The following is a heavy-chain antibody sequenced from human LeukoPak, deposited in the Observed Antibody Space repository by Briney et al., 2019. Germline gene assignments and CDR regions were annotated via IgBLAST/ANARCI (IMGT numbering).Heavy chain of an antibody. CDR3: ADSYPELDV. V-gene: IGHV4-38-2*02. J-gene: IGHJ6*02. CDR2: ISYSGST. CDR1: GYSISSGYY. D-gene: IGHD1-7*01. Sequence: SETLSLTCTVSGYSISSGYYWGWIRQPPGKGLEWIGSISYSGSTDYNPSLKSRVTISVDTSRIQFSLNLSSVTAADTAVYYCADSYPELDVWGQGTTVIVSS.